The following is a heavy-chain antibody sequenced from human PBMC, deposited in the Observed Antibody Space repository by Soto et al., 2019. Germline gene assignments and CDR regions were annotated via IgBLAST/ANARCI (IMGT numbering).Heavy chain of an antibody. J-gene: IGHJ6*02. CDR1: GFTFSSYA. D-gene: IGHD6-19*01. Sequence: GGSLRLSCAASGFTFSSYAMSWVRQAPGKGLEWVSAISGSGGSTYYADSVKGRFTISRDNSRNTLYLQMNSLRAEDTAVYYCAKQGSGWFYYGMDVWGQGSTVTVS. CDR3: AKQGSGWFYYGMDV. CDR2: ISGSGGST. V-gene: IGHV3-23*01.